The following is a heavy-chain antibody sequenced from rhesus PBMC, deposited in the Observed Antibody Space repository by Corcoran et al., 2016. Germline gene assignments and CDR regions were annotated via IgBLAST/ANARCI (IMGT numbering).Heavy chain of an antibody. CDR3: ARTERDKYFEF. CDR1: GYSISVSY. D-gene: IGHD5-42*01. Sequence: VQLQESGPGLVKPSETLSLTCAVSGYSISVSYWIWLRPAPGKGLEWIGYITYSGSTSYKPSLKSRVTISRDTSKNQFSLKLSSVTAADTAVYYCARTERDKYFEFWGQGALVTVSS. J-gene: IGHJ1*01. CDR2: ITYSGST. V-gene: IGHV4-122*02.